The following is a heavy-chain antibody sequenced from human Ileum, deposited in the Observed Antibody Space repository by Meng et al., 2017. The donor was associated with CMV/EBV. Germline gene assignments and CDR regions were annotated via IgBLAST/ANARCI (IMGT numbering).Heavy chain of an antibody. J-gene: IGHJ4*02. CDR1: YTFTRFY. CDR2: INPSGGST. Sequence: YTFTRFYLHCVRQVPGQGLEWMGIINPSGGSTSYAQKFQGRVTMTRDTSTSTVYMELSSLRSEDTAVYYCARGGTPLYSSSSETDYWGQGTLVTVSS. CDR3: ARGGTPLYSSSSETDY. V-gene: IGHV1-46*01. D-gene: IGHD6-6*01.